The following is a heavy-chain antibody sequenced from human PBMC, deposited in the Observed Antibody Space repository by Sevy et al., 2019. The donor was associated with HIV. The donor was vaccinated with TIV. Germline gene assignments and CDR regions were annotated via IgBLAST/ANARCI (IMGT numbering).Heavy chain of an antibody. Sequence: GGSLRLSCTASGFTFSNHAMHWLRQGPGKGPEWVAFIRNDGSHEYYADSVKGRFTISRDNSKNTLYLQMNSLRPEDTAVYYCARDRKVLLVVYAIPFDAFDIWGQGTMVTVSS. CDR2: IRNDGSHE. CDR1: GFTFSNHA. J-gene: IGHJ3*02. V-gene: IGHV3-30*02. CDR3: ARDRKVLLVVYAIPFDAFDI. D-gene: IGHD2-8*02.